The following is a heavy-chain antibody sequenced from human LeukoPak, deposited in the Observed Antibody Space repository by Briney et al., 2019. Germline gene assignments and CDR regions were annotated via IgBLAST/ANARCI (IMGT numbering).Heavy chain of an antibody. D-gene: IGHD3-22*01. CDR2: IFYVGDT. CDR1: GRSITSSSYY. J-gene: IGHJ5*02. Sequence: SVTQSLTCTVSGRSITSSSYYWAWIRQPPGKGLGRVGSIFYVGDTYYNPSLERRITISVDTSRNQFSLKLYSVTAADTAVYYCARSDSSRYGWLDPWGRGTLVTVSS. CDR3: ARSDSSRYGWLDP. V-gene: IGHV4-39*01.